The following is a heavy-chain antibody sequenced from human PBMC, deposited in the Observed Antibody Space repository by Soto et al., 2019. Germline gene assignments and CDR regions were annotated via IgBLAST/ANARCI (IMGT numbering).Heavy chain of an antibody. V-gene: IGHV3-53*01. D-gene: IGHD2-21*02. CDR1: GFTVSSSY. CDR3: ERGSYWGGGCYGAAFDI. Sequence: GGSLRLSCAASGFTVSSSYMSWVRQAPGKGLEWVSIVYSGGSTYYADSVKGRFTISRDSSKNTLYLQVNSLRAEDPAVYSCERGSYWGGGCYGAAFDIWGKGKMATVPS. J-gene: IGHJ3*02. CDR2: VYSGGST.